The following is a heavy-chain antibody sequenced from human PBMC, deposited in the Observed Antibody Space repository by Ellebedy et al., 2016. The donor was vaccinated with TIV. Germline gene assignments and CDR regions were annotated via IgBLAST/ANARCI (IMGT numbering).Heavy chain of an antibody. V-gene: IGHV5-51*01. CDR1: GYSFTSYW. CDR2: IYPGDSDT. D-gene: IGHD2-2*01. CDR3: ARTPYRYCSSTSCYADY. Sequence: GESLKISCKGSGYSFTSYWIGWVRQMPGKGLEWMGIIYPGDSDTRYSPSFQGQVTISADKSISTAYLQWSSLKASDTAMYYCARTPYRYCSSTSCYADYWGQGTLVTVSS. J-gene: IGHJ4*02.